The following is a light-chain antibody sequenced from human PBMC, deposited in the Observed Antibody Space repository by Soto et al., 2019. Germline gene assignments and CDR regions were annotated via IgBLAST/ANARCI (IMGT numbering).Light chain of an antibody. CDR1: QSISSW. J-gene: IGKJ1*01. CDR3: QQYNSYSWT. V-gene: IGKV1-5*01. CDR2: DAS. Sequence: DIQMTQSPSTLSASVGGRETITCRASQSISSWLAWYQQKPGKATKLLIYDASSLGSGVPSRFSGSGSGTEFTLTISSLQPDDFATYYCQQYNSYSWTFVQGTKVDIK.